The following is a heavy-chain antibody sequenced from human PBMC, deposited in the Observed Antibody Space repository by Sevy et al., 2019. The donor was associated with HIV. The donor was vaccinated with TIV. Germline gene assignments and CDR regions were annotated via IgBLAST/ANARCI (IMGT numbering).Heavy chain of an antibody. CDR2: INPNSGDT. J-gene: IGHJ4*02. D-gene: IGHD5-18*01. V-gene: IGHV1-2*02. CDR3: ASPRGYRYGSLLDY. Sequence: ASVKVSCKASGYTFTAYFIHWVRQAPGQGLEWMGWINPNSGDTNYAPKFQGRVTVTRDTSISTAYMELSRLRSDDTAVYYCASPRGYRYGSLLDYWGQGTLVTVSS. CDR1: GYTFTAYF.